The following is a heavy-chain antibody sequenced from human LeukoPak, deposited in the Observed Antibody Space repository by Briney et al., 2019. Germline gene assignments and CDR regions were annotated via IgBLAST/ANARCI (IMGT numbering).Heavy chain of an antibody. V-gene: IGHV4-31*03. Sequence: SETLSLTCTVSGGSISSGGYYWSWIRQHPGKGLGWIGYIYYSGSTYYNPSLKSRVTISVDTSKNQFSLKLSSVTAADTAVYYCATTYYDSSGYTFDYWGQGTLVTVSS. CDR3: ATTYYDSSGYTFDY. CDR2: IYYSGST. D-gene: IGHD3-22*01. J-gene: IGHJ4*02. CDR1: GGSISSGGYY.